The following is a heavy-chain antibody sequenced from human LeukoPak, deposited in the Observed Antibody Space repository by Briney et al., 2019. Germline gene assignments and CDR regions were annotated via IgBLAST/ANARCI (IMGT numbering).Heavy chain of an antibody. Sequence: GGSLRLSCAASGFTVSSNYMSWVRQAPGKGLEWVSVIYSGGSTYYADSVKGRFTISRDNSKNTLYLQMNSLRAEDTAVYYCARGYPYYYDSSGYRWANDYWGQGTLVTVSS. D-gene: IGHD3-22*01. V-gene: IGHV3-53*01. CDR3: ARGYPYYYDSSGYRWANDY. J-gene: IGHJ4*02. CDR1: GFTVSSNY. CDR2: IYSGGST.